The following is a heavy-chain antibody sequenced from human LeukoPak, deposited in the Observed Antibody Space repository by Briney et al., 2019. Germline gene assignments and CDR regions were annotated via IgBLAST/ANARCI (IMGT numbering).Heavy chain of an antibody. CDR3: ATLRDIVVVPAAIRHNWFDP. D-gene: IGHD2-2*02. Sequence: GETIYAQKFQGRVTMTEDTSTDTAYMELSSLRSENTAVYYCATLRDIVVVPAAIRHNWFDPWGQGTLVTVSS. J-gene: IGHJ5*02. CDR2: GET. V-gene: IGHV1-24*01.